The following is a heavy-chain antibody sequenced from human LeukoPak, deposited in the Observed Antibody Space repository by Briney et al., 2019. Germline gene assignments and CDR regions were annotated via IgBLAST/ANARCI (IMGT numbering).Heavy chain of an antibody. CDR2: IYHSGST. Sequence: PSETLSLTCTVSGGSISSGGYSWSWIRQPPGKGLEWIGYIYHSGSTYYNPSLKSRVTISVDRSKNQFSLKLSSVTAADTAVYYCARDRYDSSGYYDYWGQGTLVTVSS. V-gene: IGHV4-30-2*01. CDR1: GGSISSGGYS. CDR3: ARDRYDSSGYYDY. J-gene: IGHJ4*02. D-gene: IGHD3-22*01.